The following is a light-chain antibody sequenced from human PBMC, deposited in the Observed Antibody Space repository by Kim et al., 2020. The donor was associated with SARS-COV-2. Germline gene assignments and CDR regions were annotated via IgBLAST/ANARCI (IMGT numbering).Light chain of an antibody. V-gene: IGKV3-11*01. Sequence: EIVLTQSPATLSLSPGERATLSCRASQSVGNFLAWYQQKPGQSPRLVIYDAVNRATGIPDRFRGSGSGTDFTLTISNLAPEDFAVYYCQQRDRWPINFGGGTKVEIK. CDR3: QQRDRWPIN. CDR2: DAV. J-gene: IGKJ4*01. CDR1: QSVGNF.